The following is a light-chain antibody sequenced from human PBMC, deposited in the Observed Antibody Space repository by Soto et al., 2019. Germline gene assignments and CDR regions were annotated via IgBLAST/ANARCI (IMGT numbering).Light chain of an antibody. J-gene: IGKJ1*01. CDR2: DAS. V-gene: IGKV1-5*01. Sequence: DIQMTQSPSTLSASVGDRVTITCRASQSISGWFAWYQQKPGKAPKFLIYDASTLESGVPSRFSGSGFGTEFSLTISSLQPDDFGSYYCQHMRTFGQGTKVDI. CDR3: QHMRT. CDR1: QSISGW.